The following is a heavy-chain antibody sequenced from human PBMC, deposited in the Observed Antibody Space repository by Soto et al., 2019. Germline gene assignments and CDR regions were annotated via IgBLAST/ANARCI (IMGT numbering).Heavy chain of an antibody. CDR3: AHRVVRSLFGFLTTTAIYFDF. J-gene: IGHJ4*01. D-gene: IGHD3-10*02. CDR1: GFSLTTSGVG. Sequence: QITLNESGPTQVKPRQTLTLTCTFSGFSLTTSGVGVGWIRQSPGKAPEWLALIYWDDDKRYSPSLKSRLTITKDSSQNQVVLTMAYLDPADTATDYCAHRVVRSLFGFLTTTAIYFDFWGHGSPFAASS. CDR2: IYWDDDK. V-gene: IGHV2-5*02.